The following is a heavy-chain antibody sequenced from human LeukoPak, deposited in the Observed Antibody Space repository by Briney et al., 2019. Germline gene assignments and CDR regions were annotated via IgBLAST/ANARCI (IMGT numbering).Heavy chain of an antibody. V-gene: IGHV3-23*01. J-gene: IGHJ6*03. CDR2: ISASGGST. CDR1: GFTFSSYA. Sequence: PGGSLRLSCVASGFTFSSYAMSWVRQAPGKGLEWVSVISASGGSTHYADSVKGRFTISRDNSKNTLYLQMNSLRPEDTAIYYCARSNDFWSGPLRNYYYYMDVWGKGTTVTVSS. D-gene: IGHD3-3*01. CDR3: ARSNDFWSGPLRNYYYYMDV.